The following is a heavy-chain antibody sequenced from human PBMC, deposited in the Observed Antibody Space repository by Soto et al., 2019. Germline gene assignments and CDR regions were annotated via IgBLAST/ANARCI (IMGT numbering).Heavy chain of an antibody. D-gene: IGHD1-26*01. CDR3: AKSWELRRVFAT. CDR1: GGSVSSNNW. Sequence: QVLLQESGPGLVKPSGTLSLTCAVSGGSVSSNNWWTWFRQPPGKGLEWIGEVYHTGSVTYNPSLESRVTISVDKSNNHFSLTLTSVTAADTAVYYCAKSWELRRVFATWGQGSLVTVSS. J-gene: IGHJ5*02. CDR2: VYHTGSV. V-gene: IGHV4-4*02.